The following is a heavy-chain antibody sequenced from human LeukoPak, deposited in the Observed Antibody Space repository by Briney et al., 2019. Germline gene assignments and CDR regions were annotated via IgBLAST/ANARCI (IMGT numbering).Heavy chain of an antibody. CDR3: ARGYGSGSYLVH. J-gene: IGHJ4*02. Sequence: SETLSLTCTVSRGSIRRYYWNWFRQPPGKGLEWIGYIYYSGSTNYNPSLKSRVTISVDTSKNQFSLKLSSVTAADTAVYYCARGYGSGSYLVHWGQGTLVTVSS. CDR2: IYYSGST. V-gene: IGHV4-59*01. CDR1: RGSIRRYY. D-gene: IGHD3-10*01.